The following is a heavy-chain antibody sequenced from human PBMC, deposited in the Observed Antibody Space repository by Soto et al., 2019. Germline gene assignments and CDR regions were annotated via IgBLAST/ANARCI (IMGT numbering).Heavy chain of an antibody. CDR3: ARIRDSYGSIDY. V-gene: IGHV4-59*01. D-gene: IGHD5-18*01. J-gene: IGHJ4*02. CDR2: IYYMGRT. Sequence: SETLSLTCTVDSISTYYWNWIRQPPGKGLEWIGYIYYMGRTNYNSSLKSRVTISKDTSKNQVVLTMTNMDPVDTATYYCARIRDSYGSIDYWGQGTPVTVSS. CDR1: SISTYY.